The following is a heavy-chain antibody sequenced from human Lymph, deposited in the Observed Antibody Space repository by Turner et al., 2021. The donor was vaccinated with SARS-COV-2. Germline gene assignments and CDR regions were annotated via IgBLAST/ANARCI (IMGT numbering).Heavy chain of an antibody. Sequence: QVQLVQSGAAVRKPGASVTFSCKASGYPFTSYDINWVRQATGQGMEWMGWMNPTSVNTGYAQKFQGRVTMTRNTSISTAYMERSSLRSEDTAVYDCARAAQLTVWFDPWGQGNLVTVAS. CDR1: GYPFTSYD. J-gene: IGHJ5*02. CDR3: ARAAQLTVWFDP. CDR2: MNPTSVNT. D-gene: IGHD3-9*01. V-gene: IGHV1-8*01.